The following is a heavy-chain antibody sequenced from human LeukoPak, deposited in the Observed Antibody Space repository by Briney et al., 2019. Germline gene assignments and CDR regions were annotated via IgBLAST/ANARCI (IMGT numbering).Heavy chain of an antibody. V-gene: IGHV3-30-3*01. D-gene: IGHD3-22*01. J-gene: IGHJ4*02. CDR2: ISYAGTNK. Sequence: GGSLRLSCVVSGFTLTNYALHWVRQASGKGLEWVAVISYAGTNKYYADSVKGRFTISRDISKNTVYLHMDSLRDEDTAVYFCARGGYYYDTTGSPGDYWGQGTLVTVSS. CDR3: ARGGYYYDTTGSPGDY. CDR1: GFTLTNYA.